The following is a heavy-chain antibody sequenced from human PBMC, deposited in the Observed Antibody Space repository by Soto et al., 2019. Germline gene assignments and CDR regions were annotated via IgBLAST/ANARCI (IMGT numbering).Heavy chain of an antibody. V-gene: IGHV1-58*01. CDR2: IVVDNGNT. J-gene: IGHJ6*02. CDR3: AADRYAMDV. CDR1: GFTFTRSA. Sequence: QRQLVQSGPEVKKPGTSVKVSCKASGFTFTRSAVQWVRQARGQRLEWIGWIVVDNGNTKYAQKFRERVTITSDMSTSTAYLELSSLRSEDTAVYYCAADRYAMDVWGQGTTVTVSS.